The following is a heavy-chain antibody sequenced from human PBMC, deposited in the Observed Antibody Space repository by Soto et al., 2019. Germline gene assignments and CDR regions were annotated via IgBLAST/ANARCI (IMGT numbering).Heavy chain of an antibody. J-gene: IGHJ6*02. CDR3: AENGGSGWPHYYYYGMDV. CDR2: ISWNSGSI. D-gene: IGHD6-19*01. CDR1: GFTFDDYA. Sequence: EVQLVESGGGLVQPGRSLRLSCAASGFTFDDYAMHWVRQAPGKGLEWVSGISWNSGSIGYADSVKGRFTISRDNAKNSLYLQMNSLRAEDTALYYCAENGGSGWPHYYYYGMDVWGQGTTVTVSS. V-gene: IGHV3-9*01.